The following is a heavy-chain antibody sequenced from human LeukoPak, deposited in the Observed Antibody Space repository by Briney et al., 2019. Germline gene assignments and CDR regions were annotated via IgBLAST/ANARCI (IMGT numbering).Heavy chain of an antibody. Sequence: GASVKVSCKASGYTFTCYYMHWVRQAPGQGLEWMGWINPNSGGTNYAQKFQGRVTMTRDTSISTAYMELSRLRSDDTAVYYCARPVEQQLATGDAFDIWGQGTMVTVSS. J-gene: IGHJ3*02. V-gene: IGHV1-2*02. CDR2: INPNSGGT. D-gene: IGHD6-13*01. CDR3: ARPVEQQLATGDAFDI. CDR1: GYTFTCYY.